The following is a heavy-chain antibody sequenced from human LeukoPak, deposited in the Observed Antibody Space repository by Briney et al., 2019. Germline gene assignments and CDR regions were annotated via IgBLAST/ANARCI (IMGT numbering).Heavy chain of an antibody. V-gene: IGHV3-21*01. J-gene: IGHJ4*02. Sequence: TGGSLRLSCAASGFTFSSYSINWVRQAPGKGLEWVSSISSSSSYIYYAASVKGRFTISRDNAKNSLYLQMNSLRAEDTAVYYCVKSAKGYYDSTAYYEGWGQGTLVTVSS. CDR1: GFTFSSYS. D-gene: IGHD3-22*01. CDR3: VKSAKGYYDSTAYYEG. CDR2: ISSSSSYI.